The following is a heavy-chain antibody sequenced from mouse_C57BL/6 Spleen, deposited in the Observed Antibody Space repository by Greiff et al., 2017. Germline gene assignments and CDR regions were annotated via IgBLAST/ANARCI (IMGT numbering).Heavy chain of an antibody. D-gene: IGHD3-3*01. CDR1: GFTFSSYA. J-gene: IGHJ2*01. V-gene: IGHV5-9-1*02. Sequence: EVMLVESGEGLVKPGGSLKLSCAASGFTFSSYAMSWVRQTPEKRLEWVAYISSGGDYSYYADTVKGRITISRDNARNTLYLQMSSLKSEDTAMYYCTRDGQDYWGQGTTLTVSS. CDR3: TRDGQDY. CDR2: ISSGGDYS.